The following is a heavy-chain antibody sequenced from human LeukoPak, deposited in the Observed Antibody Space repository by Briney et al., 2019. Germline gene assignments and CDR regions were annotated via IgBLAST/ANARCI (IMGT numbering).Heavy chain of an antibody. CDR1: GFTFSSYG. CDR2: ISYDGSNK. D-gene: IGHD3-22*01. Sequence: GGSLRLSCAASGFTFSSYGMHWVRQAPGKGLEWVAVISYDGSNKYYADSVKGRFTISRDNSKNTLYLQMNSLRAEDTAVYYSAGPDSSGYYWWENFFYYWGQGTLVTVSS. CDR3: AGPDSSGYYWWENFFYY. J-gene: IGHJ4*02. V-gene: IGHV3-30*03.